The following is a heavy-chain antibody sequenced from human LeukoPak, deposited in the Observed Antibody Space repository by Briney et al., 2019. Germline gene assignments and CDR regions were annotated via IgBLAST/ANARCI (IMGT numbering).Heavy chain of an antibody. V-gene: IGHV5-51*01. CDR3: ARHLEEYFDY. CDR1: GYSFTSYW. J-gene: IGHJ4*02. CDR2: INPGDSDI. Sequence: GASLKIPCKSSGYSFTSYWFAWVRQMPGKGLEWLGIINPGDSDIRYNPSFQGQVTISADKSINTSYLQWSSLKASDTAMYYCARHLEEYFDYWGQGTLVAVSS. D-gene: IGHD1-1*01.